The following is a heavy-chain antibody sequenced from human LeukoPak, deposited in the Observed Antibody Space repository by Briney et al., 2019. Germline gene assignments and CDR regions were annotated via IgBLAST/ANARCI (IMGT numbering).Heavy chain of an antibody. CDR2: ISSSGSTI. Sequence: GGSLRLSCAASGFTFSSYEMTWVRQAPGKGPEGVSYISSSGSTIYYADSVKGRSTISRDNAKNALYLQMNSLRAEDTAVYYCARGYSGYDCPYYYYMDVWGKGTTVTISS. J-gene: IGHJ6*03. CDR1: GFTFSSYE. CDR3: ARGYSGYDCPYYYYMDV. V-gene: IGHV3-48*03. D-gene: IGHD5-12*01.